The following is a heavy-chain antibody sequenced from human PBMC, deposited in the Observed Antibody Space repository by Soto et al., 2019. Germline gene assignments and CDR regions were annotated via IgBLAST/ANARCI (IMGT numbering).Heavy chain of an antibody. D-gene: IGHD3-16*01. Sequence: ASVKVSCKASGYTFTSYYIHWVRQAPGQGLEWMGIINPSGGRTSYAQKFQGRVTMTRDTSTSTVYMELSSLRSEGTAVYHCAKVGGLGQPQDYHYGLDVWGQGTTVTVSS. J-gene: IGHJ6*02. V-gene: IGHV1-46*01. CDR2: INPSGGRT. CDR3: AKVGGLGQPQDYHYGLDV. CDR1: GYTFTSYY.